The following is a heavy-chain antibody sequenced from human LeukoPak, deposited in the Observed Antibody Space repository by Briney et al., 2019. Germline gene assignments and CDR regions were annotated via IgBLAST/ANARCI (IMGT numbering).Heavy chain of an antibody. D-gene: IGHD3-22*01. CDR3: ARDFGSGYSFDY. CDR2: ISSSSSYI. J-gene: IGHJ4*02. CDR1: GFTFSSYS. Sequence: PGGSLRLSCAASGFTFSSYSMNWVRQAPGKGLEWVSSISSSSSYIYYADSVKGRFTISRDNAKNSLYLQMNSLRAEDTAVYYCARDFGSGYSFDYWAREPWSPSPQ. V-gene: IGHV3-21*01.